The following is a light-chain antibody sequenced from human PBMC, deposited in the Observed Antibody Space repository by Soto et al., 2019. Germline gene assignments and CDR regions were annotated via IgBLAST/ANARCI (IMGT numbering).Light chain of an antibody. CDR1: QSVSSSY. V-gene: IGKV3-20*01. CDR2: GAS. CDR3: QQYGSSSWM. Sequence: EIVLTQSPGTLSLSPGERATLSCRASQSVSSSYFAWYQQRFGQAPRLLIYGASSRATGIPDRFSGSGSGTDFTLTISRLEPEDFAVYYCQQYGSSSWMFGQGTKVEIK. J-gene: IGKJ1*01.